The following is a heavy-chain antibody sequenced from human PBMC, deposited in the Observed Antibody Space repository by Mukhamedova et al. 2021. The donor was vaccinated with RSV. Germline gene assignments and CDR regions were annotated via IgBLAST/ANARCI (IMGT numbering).Heavy chain of an antibody. CDR3: APRPTLRGFDY. V-gene: IGHV3-48*03. J-gene: IGHJ4*02. Sequence: VRQAPGKGLEWVSYSDSSGSTIYYANSVKGRFTISRDNAKNSLYLQMNSLRAEDTAVYYCAPRPTLRGFDYWGQGTLVTVSS. CDR2: SDSSGSTI. D-gene: IGHD5/OR15-5a*01.